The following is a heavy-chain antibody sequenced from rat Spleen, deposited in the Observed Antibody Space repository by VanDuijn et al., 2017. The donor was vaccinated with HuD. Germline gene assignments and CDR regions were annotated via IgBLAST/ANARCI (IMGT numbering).Heavy chain of an antibody. V-gene: IGHV5-22*01. J-gene: IGHJ3*01. CDR1: GFTFSNYG. CDR2: ISYDGGST. CDR3: ARHDRYYSSSPVAY. D-gene: IGHD1-2*01. Sequence: EVQLVESGGGLVQPGRSLKLSCAASGFTFSNYGMAWVRQAPKKGLEWVAYISYDGGSTYYRDSVKGRFTISRDNAKSTLYLQMNSLRSEDTATYYGARHDRYYSSSPVAYWGQGTLVTVSS.